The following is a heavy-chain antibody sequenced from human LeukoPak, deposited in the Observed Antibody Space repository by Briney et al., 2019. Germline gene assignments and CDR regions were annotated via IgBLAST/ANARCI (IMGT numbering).Heavy chain of an antibody. CDR1: GGSFSGYY. D-gene: IGHD6-19*01. CDR2: INHSGST. CDR3: ARSRGYSSGWLFWFDP. Sequence: SETLSLTCAVYGGSFSGYYWSWIRQPPGKGLEWIGEINHSGSTNYNPSLKSRVTISVDTSKNQFSLKLSSVTAADTAVYYCARSRGYSSGWLFWFDPWGQGTLVTVSS. J-gene: IGHJ5*02. V-gene: IGHV4-34*01.